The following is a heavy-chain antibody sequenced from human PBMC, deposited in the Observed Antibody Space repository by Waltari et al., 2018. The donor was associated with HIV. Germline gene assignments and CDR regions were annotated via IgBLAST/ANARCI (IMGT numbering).Heavy chain of an antibody. J-gene: IGHJ4*02. CDR1: GFTFRRYA. D-gene: IGHD3-22*01. V-gene: IGHV3-23*01. CDR2: ISGSGGST. Sequence: EVQLLESGGGLVQPGGSLRLSCAASGFTFRRYAMSWVRQAPGKGLGWFSAISGSGGSTYYADSVKGRFTISRDNSKNTLYLQMNSLRAEDTAVYYCAKLTYYFDSSGYYPRFYFDYWGQGTLGTVSS. CDR3: AKLTYYFDSSGYYPRFYFDY.